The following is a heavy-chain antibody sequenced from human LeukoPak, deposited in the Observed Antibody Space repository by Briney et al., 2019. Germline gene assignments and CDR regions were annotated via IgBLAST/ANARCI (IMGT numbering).Heavy chain of an antibody. CDR2: INPNSGGT. D-gene: IGHD3-10*01. CDR3: ARAIVFVGSGSYYTIDY. Sequence: GASVKVSCKASGYTFTGYYMHWVRQAPGQGLEWMGWINPNSGGTNYAQKFQGRVTMTRDTSISTAYMELSRLRSDDTAVYYCARAIVFVGSGSYYTIDYWGQGTLVTVSS. J-gene: IGHJ4*02. CDR1: GYTFTGYY. V-gene: IGHV1-2*02.